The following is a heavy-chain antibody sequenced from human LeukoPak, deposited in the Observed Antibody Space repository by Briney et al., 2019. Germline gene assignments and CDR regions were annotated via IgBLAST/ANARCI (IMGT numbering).Heavy chain of an antibody. CDR3: ARAQTPPPYCSGGSCYTLGPYYFDY. Sequence: ASVKVSCKASGYTFTSYGISWVRQAPGQGLEWMGWISAYNGNTNYAQKLQGRVTMTTDTSTSTAYMELRSLRSDDPAVYYCARAQTPPPYCSGGSCYTLGPYYFDYWGQGTLVTVSS. CDR2: ISAYNGNT. V-gene: IGHV1-18*01. CDR1: GYTFTSYG. D-gene: IGHD2-15*01. J-gene: IGHJ4*02.